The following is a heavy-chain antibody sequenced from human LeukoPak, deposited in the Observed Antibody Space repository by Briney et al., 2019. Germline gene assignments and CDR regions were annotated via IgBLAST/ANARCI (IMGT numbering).Heavy chain of an antibody. D-gene: IGHD3-16*01. CDR2: INGPGTTI. Sequence: GGSLRLSCAASGFTFSNYEMNWVRQAPGKGLEWVSYINGPGTTIYYADSVKGRFTISRDDAKNSLYLQMNSLRAEDTAVYYCARNDPGDYWGQGALVTVSS. V-gene: IGHV3-48*03. CDR1: GFTFSNYE. CDR3: ARNDPGDY. J-gene: IGHJ4*02.